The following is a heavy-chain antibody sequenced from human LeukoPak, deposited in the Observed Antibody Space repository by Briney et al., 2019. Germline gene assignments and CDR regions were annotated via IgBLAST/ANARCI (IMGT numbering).Heavy chain of an antibody. CDR1: GDNVPSNSAT. CDR2: TYYRSKWYN. D-gene: IGHD6-13*01. Sequence: SQTLSLTCAISGDNVPSNSATWNWIRQSPSRGLEWLGRTYYRSKWYNDYAVSVKSRMTIIPDTSKNQFSLQLNSVTPDDTALYYCAGDRGVGAAVFFDYWGLGTLVTVSS. CDR3: AGDRGVGAAVFFDY. J-gene: IGHJ4*02. V-gene: IGHV6-1*01.